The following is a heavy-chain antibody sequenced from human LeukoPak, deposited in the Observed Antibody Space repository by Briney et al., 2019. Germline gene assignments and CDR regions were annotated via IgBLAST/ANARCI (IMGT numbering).Heavy chain of an antibody. CDR1: GGSFSGYY. CDR2: INHSGST. Sequence: PSETLSLTCAVYGGSFSGYYWSWIRQPPGKGLEWIGEINHSGSTNYNPSLKSRVTISVDTSKNQFSLKLSSVTAADTAVYYCARANGWYPFDYWGQETLVTVSS. CDR3: ARANGWYPFDY. J-gene: IGHJ4*02. V-gene: IGHV4-34*01. D-gene: IGHD6-19*01.